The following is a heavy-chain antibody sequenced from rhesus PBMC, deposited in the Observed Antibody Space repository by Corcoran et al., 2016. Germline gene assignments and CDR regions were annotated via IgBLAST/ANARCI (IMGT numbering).Heavy chain of an antibody. D-gene: IGHD6-25*01. Sequence: EVQLVESGGGLVQPGGSLRLSCAASGFTLRDYYIYWVRQAPGKGLEWVGFIRNKAYGGTAEHAASVKGRFTVSRDDSISIAYLQMSGLKTEDTAVYHCTRWAAVGMRGFDVWGPGVLVTVSS. CDR1: GFTLRDYY. V-gene: IGHV3-184*02. J-gene: IGHJ5-1*01. CDR3: TRWAAVGMRGFDV. CDR2: IRNKAYGGTA.